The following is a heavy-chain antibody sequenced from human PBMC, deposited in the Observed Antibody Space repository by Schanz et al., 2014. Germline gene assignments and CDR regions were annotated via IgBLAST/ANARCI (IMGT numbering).Heavy chain of an antibody. Sequence: VQLLESGGGLVQPGGSLRLSCAASGFNFKAYAMSWVRQAPGKGLEWVAVIWYNGSNKYYADSVRGRFTISRDNSKNTLFLQMSSLRAEDTAVYYCARDGDFDYWGQGTLVTVSS. CDR1: GFNFKAYA. CDR3: ARDGDFDY. V-gene: IGHV3-33*08. J-gene: IGHJ4*02. CDR2: IWYNGSNK.